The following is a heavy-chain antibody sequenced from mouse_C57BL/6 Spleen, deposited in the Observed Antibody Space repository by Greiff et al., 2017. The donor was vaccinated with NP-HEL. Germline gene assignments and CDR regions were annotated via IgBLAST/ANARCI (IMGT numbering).Heavy chain of an antibody. CDR3: AAVYYDYDYYAMDY. Sequence: QVQLQQPGAELVKPGASVKMSCKASGYTFTSYWITWVKQRPGQGLEWIGDIYPGSGSTNYNEKFKSKATLTVDTSSSTAYMQLSSLTSEDSAVYYGAAVYYDYDYYAMDYWGQGTSVTVSS. CDR2: IYPGSGST. J-gene: IGHJ4*01. V-gene: IGHV1-55*01. CDR1: GYTFTSYW. D-gene: IGHD2-4*01.